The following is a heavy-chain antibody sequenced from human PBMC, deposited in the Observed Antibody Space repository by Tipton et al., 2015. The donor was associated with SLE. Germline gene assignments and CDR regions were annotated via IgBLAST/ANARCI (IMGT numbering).Heavy chain of an antibody. CDR2: INHSGST. V-gene: IGHV4-34*01. CDR1: GGSFSGYY. D-gene: IGHD6-6*01. Sequence: TLSLTCAVYGGSFSGYYWSWIRQPPGKGLEGIGEINHSGSTNYNPSLKSRVTISVDTSKNQFSLKLSSVTAADTAVYYCARGHSSSRPFDYWGQGTLVTVSS. CDR3: ARGHSSSRPFDY. J-gene: IGHJ4*02.